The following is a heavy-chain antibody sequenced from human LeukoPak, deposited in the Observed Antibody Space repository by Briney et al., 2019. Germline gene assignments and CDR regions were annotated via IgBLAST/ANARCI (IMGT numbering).Heavy chain of an antibody. CDR1: GYTFTTYD. V-gene: IGHV1-8*01. CDR3: ARDRGSGHKENWFDP. CDR2: MNPNSSNT. D-gene: IGHD6-19*01. J-gene: IGHJ5*02. Sequence: ASVKVSCKASGYTFTTYDINWVRQATGQGLAWMGWMNPNSSNTGYTQKFQGRVTMTRNTSISTAYMELSSLRSEDTAVYYCARDRGSGHKENWFDPWGQGTLVTVSS.